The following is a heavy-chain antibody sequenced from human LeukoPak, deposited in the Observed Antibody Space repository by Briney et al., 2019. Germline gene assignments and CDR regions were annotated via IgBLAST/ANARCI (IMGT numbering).Heavy chain of an antibody. D-gene: IGHD4/OR15-4a*01. V-gene: IGHV3-23*01. CDR2: ISNTGGST. Sequence: GGSLRLSCASSGFTFRSYAMSWVRQAPGKGLKWVPGISNTGGSTYYADSVKGRFTFSRDNSKNAVYLQMNSLRVEDTAVYYCAKDRLMTISHNDYMDVWGKGTTVTVSS. J-gene: IGHJ6*03. CDR1: GFTFRSYA. CDR3: AKDRLMTISHNDYMDV.